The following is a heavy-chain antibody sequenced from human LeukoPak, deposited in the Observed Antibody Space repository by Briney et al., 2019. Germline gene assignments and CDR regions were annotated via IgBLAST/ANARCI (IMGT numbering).Heavy chain of an antibody. CDR3: AKSVEHSNYRKFHD. Sequence: TGGSLRLSCAASGIIFSDSYMTWIRQAPGKGLEWVSYISSSGYTMNYADSVRGRFSISRDNAKNSVYLQMNSLRAEDTAVYYCAKSVEHSNYRKFHDWGQGTLVTVSS. CDR2: ISSSGYTM. CDR1: GIIFSDSY. V-gene: IGHV3-11*01. D-gene: IGHD4-11*01. J-gene: IGHJ4*02.